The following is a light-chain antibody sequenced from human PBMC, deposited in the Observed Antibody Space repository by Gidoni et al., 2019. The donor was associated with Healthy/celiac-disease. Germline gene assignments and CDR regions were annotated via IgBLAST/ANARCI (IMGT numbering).Light chain of an antibody. J-gene: IGKJ4*01. CDR2: DAS. V-gene: IGKV1-33*01. CDR3: QQYDNLLLT. Sequence: DIQMTQSPSSLSAPVGDRVTITCQASQDISNYLNWYQQNPGKAPKRLIYDASNLETGVPSRFSGSGSGTDFTFTISSLQPEDIATYYCQQYDNLLLTFXGXTKVXIK. CDR1: QDISNY.